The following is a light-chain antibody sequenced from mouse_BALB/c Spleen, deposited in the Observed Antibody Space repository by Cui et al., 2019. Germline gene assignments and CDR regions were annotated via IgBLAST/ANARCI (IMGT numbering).Light chain of an antibody. V-gene: IGKV4-68*01. CDR2: LTT. J-gene: IGKJ1*01. CDR1: SSVSY. CDR3: QQWSSNPPT. Sequence: HIVLTPSPVLMSASPGEKVTMTCSASSSVSYMYRYQQKPRAAPKPWIYLTTNLASGVPARFSGSGSGTSYSLTISSMEAEDAATYYCQQWSSNPPTFGGGTKLEIK.